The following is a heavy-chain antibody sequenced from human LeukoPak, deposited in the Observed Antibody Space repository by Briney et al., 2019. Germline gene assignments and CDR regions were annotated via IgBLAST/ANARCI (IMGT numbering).Heavy chain of an antibody. CDR2: IYYSGST. CDR3: ARVEYSSSGKFDP. Sequence: SETLSLTCSVSSGSVSSTAYYWGWIRQPPGKGLEWIGSIYYSGSTYYNPSLKSRVTISVDTSKNQFSLKLSSVTAADTAVYYCARVEYSSSGKFDPWGQGTLVTVSS. V-gene: IGHV4-39*07. CDR1: SGSVSSTAYY. J-gene: IGHJ5*02. D-gene: IGHD6-6*01.